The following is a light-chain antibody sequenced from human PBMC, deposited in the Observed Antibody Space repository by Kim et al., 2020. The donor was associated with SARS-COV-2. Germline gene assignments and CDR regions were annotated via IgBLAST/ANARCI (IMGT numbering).Light chain of an antibody. CDR1: EIISSSH. V-gene: IGKV3-20*01. CDR2: GAS. CDR3: QQYAGALPNA. Sequence: EIVLTQSPGTLSLSPGERASLSCRASEIISSSHLAWYQHKPGQAPRLLIYGASSRATGIPDRFSGSGSGRDFTLSISRLEPEDFAVYYCQQYAGALPNAFGQGTKLEI. J-gene: IGKJ2*01.